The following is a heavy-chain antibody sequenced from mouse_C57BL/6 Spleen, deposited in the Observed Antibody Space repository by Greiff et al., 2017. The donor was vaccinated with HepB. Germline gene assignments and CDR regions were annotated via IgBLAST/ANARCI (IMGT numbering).Heavy chain of an antibody. D-gene: IGHD4-1*01. Sequence: VQLQQSGPVLVKPGASVKMSCKASGYTFTDYYMNWVKQSHGKSLEWIGVINPYNGGTSYNQKFKGKATLTVDKSSSTAYMELNSLTSEDSAVYYCARDWDEGGYYFDYWGQGTTLTVSS. J-gene: IGHJ2*01. CDR3: ARDWDEGGYYFDY. CDR1: GYTFTDYY. CDR2: INPYNGGT. V-gene: IGHV1-19*01.